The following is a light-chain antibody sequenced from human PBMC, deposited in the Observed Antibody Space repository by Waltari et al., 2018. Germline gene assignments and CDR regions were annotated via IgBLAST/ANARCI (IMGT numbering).Light chain of an antibody. CDR3: QSYDTSLSVV. Sequence: QSVLTQPPSVSGAPGQRVPLSCTGSGSNTGAYDVPWYQHRPGKAPTLLIYGVNNRPSGVPDRFFGSKSGTSASLAITSLRAEDEGVYYCQSYDTSLSVVFGGGTKLTVL. CDR2: GVN. CDR1: GSNTGAYD. V-gene: IGLV1-40*01. J-gene: IGLJ2*01.